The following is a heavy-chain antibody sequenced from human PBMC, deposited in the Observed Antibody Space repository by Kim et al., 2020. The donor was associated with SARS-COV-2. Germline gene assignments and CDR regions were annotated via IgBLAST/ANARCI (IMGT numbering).Heavy chain of an antibody. CDR3: ARGSRGAAGINWFDP. V-gene: IGHV3-30*04. CDR1: GFTFSSYA. Sequence: GGSLRLSCAASGFTFSSYAMHWVRQAPGKGLEWVAVISYDGSNKYYADSVKGRFTISRDNSKNTLYLQMNSLRAEDTAVYYCARGSRGAAGINWFDPWGQGTLVTVSS. CDR2: ISYDGSNK. D-gene: IGHD6-13*01. J-gene: IGHJ5*02.